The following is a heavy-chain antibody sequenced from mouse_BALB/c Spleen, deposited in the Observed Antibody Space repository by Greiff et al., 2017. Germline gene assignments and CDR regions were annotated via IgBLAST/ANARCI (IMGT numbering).Heavy chain of an antibody. Sequence: DVKLQESGPGLVKPSQSLSLTCTVTGYSITSDYAWNWIRQFPGNKLEWMGYISYSGSTSYNPSLKSRISITRDTSKNQFFLQLNSVTTEDTATYYCARCDYDLYYAMDYWGQGTSVTVSS. CDR2: ISYSGST. D-gene: IGHD2-4*01. CDR1: GYSITSDYA. CDR3: ARCDYDLYYAMDY. J-gene: IGHJ4*01. V-gene: IGHV3-2*02.